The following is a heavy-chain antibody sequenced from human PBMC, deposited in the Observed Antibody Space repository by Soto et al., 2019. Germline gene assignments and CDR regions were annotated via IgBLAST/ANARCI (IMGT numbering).Heavy chain of an antibody. CDR1: GFTFSSYG. J-gene: IGHJ4*02. D-gene: IGHD3-3*01. CDR2: ISYDGSNK. CDR3: AKGIRFLEWLLFDY. V-gene: IGHV3-30*18. Sequence: QVQLVESGGGVVQPRRSLRLSCAASGFTFSSYGMHWVRQAPGKGLEWVAVISYDGSNKYYADSVKGRFTISRDNSKNTLYLQMNSLRAEDTAVYYCAKGIRFLEWLLFDYWGQGTLVTVSS.